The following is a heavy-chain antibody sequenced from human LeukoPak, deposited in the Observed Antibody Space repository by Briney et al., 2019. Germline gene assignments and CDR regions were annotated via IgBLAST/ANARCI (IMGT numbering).Heavy chain of an antibody. J-gene: IGHJ4*02. Sequence: ASVKVSCKASGGTFRTYAISWVRQAPGQGLEWMGGIIPIFDTTNYAQKFQGRVTITADESTGTAYMELSSLRSEDTAVYYCAPHCSSTSCPFDYWGQGTLVTVSS. CDR1: GGTFRTYA. V-gene: IGHV1-69*01. CDR2: IIPIFDTT. D-gene: IGHD2-2*01. CDR3: APHCSSTSCPFDY.